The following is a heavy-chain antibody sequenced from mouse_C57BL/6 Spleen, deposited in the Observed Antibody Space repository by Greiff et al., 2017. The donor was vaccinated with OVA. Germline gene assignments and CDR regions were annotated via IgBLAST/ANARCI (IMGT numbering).Heavy chain of an antibody. CDR1: GYSITSGYY. CDR3: ARDGDGSDY. Sequence: VQLQQSGPGLVKPSQSLSLTCSVTGYSITSGYYWNWIRQFPGNKLEWMGYISYDGSNNYNPSLKNRISITRDTSKNQFFLKLNSVTTEDTATYYCARDGDGSDYWGQGTTLTVSS. J-gene: IGHJ2*01. D-gene: IGHD2-3*01. V-gene: IGHV3-6*01. CDR2: ISYDGSN.